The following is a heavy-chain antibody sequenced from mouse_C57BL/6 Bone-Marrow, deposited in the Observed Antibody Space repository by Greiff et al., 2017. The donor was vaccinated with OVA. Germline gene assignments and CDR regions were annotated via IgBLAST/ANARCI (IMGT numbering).Heavy chain of an antibody. V-gene: IGHV1-50*01. CDR1: GYTFTSYW. Sequence: VQLQQPGAELVKPGASVKLSCKASGYTFTSYWMQWVKQRPGQGLEWIGEIDPSDSYTNYNRKFKGKATLTVDTSSSTAYMQLSSLTSEDSAVYYCARDSNSAWFAYWGQGTLVTVSA. J-gene: IGHJ3*01. D-gene: IGHD2-5*01. CDR2: IDPSDSYT. CDR3: ARDSNSAWFAY.